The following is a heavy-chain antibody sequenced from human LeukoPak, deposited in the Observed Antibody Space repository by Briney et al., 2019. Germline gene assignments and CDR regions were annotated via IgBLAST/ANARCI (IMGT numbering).Heavy chain of an antibody. D-gene: IGHD5-24*01. CDR3: ARIRGDGSTFDY. J-gene: IGHJ4*02. CDR2: INQDGSAK. CDR1: GFTLSSYW. V-gene: IGHV3-7*04. Sequence: GGSERLSCVASGFTLSSYWMSWVRQAPGKGLEWVANINQDGSAKYYVDSVKGRFTISRDNAKNSLYLQMNSLRAEDTEDTAVYYCARIRGDGSTFDYWGQGTLVTVSS.